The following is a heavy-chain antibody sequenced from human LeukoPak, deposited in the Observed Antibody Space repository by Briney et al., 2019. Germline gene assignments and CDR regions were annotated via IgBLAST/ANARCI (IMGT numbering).Heavy chain of an antibody. CDR3: ARSGRDGFTILDY. D-gene: IGHD5-24*01. V-gene: IGHV4-31*01. CDR2: IYYGGST. J-gene: IGHJ4*02. CDR1: GASISSGGYF. Sequence: PSQTLSLTCTVSGASISSGGYFWTWIRQHPGKGLEYIGYIYYGGSTNYKPSLESQVTISVDTSKNQFSLKLSSVTAADTAVYYCARSGRDGFTILDYWGQGTLVTVSS.